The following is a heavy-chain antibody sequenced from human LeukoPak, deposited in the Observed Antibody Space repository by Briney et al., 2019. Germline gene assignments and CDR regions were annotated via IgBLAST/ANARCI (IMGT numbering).Heavy chain of an antibody. CDR2: ISYDGSNK. D-gene: IGHD6-19*01. Sequence: GGSLRLSCAASGFTFSSYAMHWVRQAPGKGLEWVAVISYDGSNKYYADSVKGRFTISRDNSKNTLYLQMNSLRAEDTAVYYCARARDGSGWSPDYGGQGTLVTVS. CDR1: GFTFSSYA. CDR3: ARARDGSGWSPDY. J-gene: IGHJ4*02. V-gene: IGHV3-30*04.